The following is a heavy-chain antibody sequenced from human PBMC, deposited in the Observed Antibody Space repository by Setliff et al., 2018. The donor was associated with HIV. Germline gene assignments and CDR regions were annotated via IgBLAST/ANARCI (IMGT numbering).Heavy chain of an antibody. CDR3: ARIAWPWWQWLVRSGKWYFDY. D-gene: IGHD6-19*01. J-gene: IGHJ4*02. CDR2: MNPNSGNT. V-gene: IGHV1-8*01. Sequence: ASVMVSCKASGYTFTSYDIIWVRQATGQGLEWMGWMNPNSGNTGYAQKFQGRVTMTRNTSISTAYKELSSLRSEDTAVYYCARIAWPWWQWLVRSGKWYFDYWGQGTLVTVSS. CDR1: GYTFTSYD.